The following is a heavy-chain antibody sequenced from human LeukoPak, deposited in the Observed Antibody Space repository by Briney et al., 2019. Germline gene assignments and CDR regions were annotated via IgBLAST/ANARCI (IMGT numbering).Heavy chain of an antibody. J-gene: IGHJ4*02. CDR1: GGSISSGGYY. Sequence: SQTLSLTCTVSGGSISSGGYYWSWIRQHPGKGLEWIGYIYYSGSTYYNPSLKSRVTISADTSKTQFSLKLSSVTAADTAVYHCARHEYSYGHYFDYWGQGTLVTVSS. CDR2: IYYSGST. V-gene: IGHV4-31*03. D-gene: IGHD5-18*01. CDR3: ARHEYSYGHYFDY.